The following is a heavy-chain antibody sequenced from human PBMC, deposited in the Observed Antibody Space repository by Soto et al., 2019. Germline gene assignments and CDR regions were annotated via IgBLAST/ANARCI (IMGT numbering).Heavy chain of an antibody. CDR2: MNPNSGNT. CDR3: AGEKVGTTGIDF. Sequence: QAQLVQSGAEVKKPGASVKVSCKASGYTFTGYDINWMRQATGQGLEWMGWMNPNSGNTGYAQNFQGRVTMTRDNSITTAYMELTSLRDVDSAVYYCAGEKVGTTGIDFWGQGTLVTVSS. D-gene: IGHD1-26*01. V-gene: IGHV1-8*01. CDR1: GYTFTGYD. J-gene: IGHJ4*02.